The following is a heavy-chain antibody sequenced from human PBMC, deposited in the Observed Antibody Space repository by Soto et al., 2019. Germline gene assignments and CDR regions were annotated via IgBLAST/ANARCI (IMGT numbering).Heavy chain of an antibody. D-gene: IGHD1-26*01. Sequence: QVQVVQSGAEVKKPGASVKVSCKASGYTLTSYGISWVRQAPGQGLEWMGWISAYNGNTNYAQKLQGRVTMTTDTSTSTAYMELRSLRSDDTAVYYCARDYGRELPRGYFDYWGQGTLVTVSS. J-gene: IGHJ4*02. V-gene: IGHV1-18*01. CDR2: ISAYNGNT. CDR3: ARDYGRELPRGYFDY. CDR1: GYTLTSYG.